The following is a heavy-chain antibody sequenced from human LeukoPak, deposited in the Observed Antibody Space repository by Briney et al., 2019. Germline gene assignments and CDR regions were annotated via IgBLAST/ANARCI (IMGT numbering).Heavy chain of an antibody. Sequence: GASVKVSCKASGYTFTSYDINGVRQATGQGLEWMGWMNPNSGNTGYAQKFQGRVTITRNTSISTAYMELSSLRSEDTAVYYCARGIPSSSWPSFDPWGQGTLVTVSS. CDR2: MNPNSGNT. D-gene: IGHD6-13*01. CDR3: ARGIPSSSWPSFDP. V-gene: IGHV1-8*03. J-gene: IGHJ5*02. CDR1: GYTFTSYD.